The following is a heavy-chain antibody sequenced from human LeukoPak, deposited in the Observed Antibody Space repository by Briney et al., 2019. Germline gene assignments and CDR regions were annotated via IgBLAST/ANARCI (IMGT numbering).Heavy chain of an antibody. J-gene: IGHJ4*02. D-gene: IGHD1-26*01. V-gene: IGHV4-34*01. CDR1: GGSFSGYY. CDR2: INHSGNT. CDR3: ARDVGTTPTEGDY. Sequence: SETLSLTCAVYGGSFSGYYWSWIRQPPGKGLEWIGEINHSGNTNYNPSLKSRVTISVDTSKNQFSLKLSSVTAADTAVYYCARDVGTTPTEGDYWGQGTLVTVSS.